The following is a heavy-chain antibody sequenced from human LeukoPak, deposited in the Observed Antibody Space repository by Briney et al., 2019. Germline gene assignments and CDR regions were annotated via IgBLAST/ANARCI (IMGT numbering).Heavy chain of an antibody. V-gene: IGHV3-30*02. CDR1: GFTFSSYG. Sequence: GGSLRLSCAASGFTFSSYGMHWVRQAPGKGLEWVVFIRYDGSNKYYADSVKGRFTISRDNSKNTLYLQMNSLRAEDTAVYYCAKDRARTGVRYYFDYWGQGTLVTVSS. D-gene: IGHD7-27*01. J-gene: IGHJ4*02. CDR2: IRYDGSNK. CDR3: AKDRARTGVRYYFDY.